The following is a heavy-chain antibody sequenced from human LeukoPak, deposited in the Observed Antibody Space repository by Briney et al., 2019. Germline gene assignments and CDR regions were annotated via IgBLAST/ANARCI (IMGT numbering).Heavy chain of an antibody. Sequence: SVKVSCKASGGTFSSYTISWVRQAPGQGLEWMGRIIPILGIANYAQKFQGRVTITADKSTSTAYMELSSLRSEDTAVYYCASDSKGVAVAGEDFYYYGMDVWGQGTTVTVSS. CDR2: IIPILGIA. CDR3: ASDSKGVAVAGEDFYYYGMDV. CDR1: GGTFSSYT. V-gene: IGHV1-69*02. D-gene: IGHD6-19*01. J-gene: IGHJ6*02.